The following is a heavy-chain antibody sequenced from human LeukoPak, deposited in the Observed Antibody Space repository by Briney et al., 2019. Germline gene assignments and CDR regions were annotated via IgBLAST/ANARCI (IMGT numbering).Heavy chain of an antibody. D-gene: IGHD6-19*01. Sequence: GESLRLSCAASGFTFSSYAMSWVRQAPGKGLEWVSVISGSGGSTYYADSVKGRFTISRDNSKNTLYLQMNSLRAEDTAVYYCARGGWLGKPQRVDYWGQGTLVTVSS. CDR2: ISGSGGST. CDR1: GFTFSSYA. J-gene: IGHJ4*02. V-gene: IGHV3-23*01. CDR3: ARGGWLGKPQRVDY.